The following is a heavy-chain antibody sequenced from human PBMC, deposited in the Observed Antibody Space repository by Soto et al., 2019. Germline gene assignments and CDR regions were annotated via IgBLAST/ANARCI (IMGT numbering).Heavy chain of an antibody. CDR1: GGSISSSSYY. CDR2: IYYSGST. Sequence: QLQLQESGPGLVKPSETLSLTCTVSGGSISSSSYYWGWIRQPPGKGLEWIGSIYYSGSTYYNPSLKSRVTISVDTSKNQFSLKLSSVTAADTAVYYCARPNSSGWYGGFDYWGQGTLVTVSS. CDR3: ARPNSSGWYGGFDY. J-gene: IGHJ4*02. D-gene: IGHD6-19*01. V-gene: IGHV4-39*01.